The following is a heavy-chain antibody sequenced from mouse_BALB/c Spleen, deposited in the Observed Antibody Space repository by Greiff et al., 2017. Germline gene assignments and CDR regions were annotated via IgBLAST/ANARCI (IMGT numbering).Heavy chain of an antibody. CDR1: GYTFTSYT. Sequence: QVQLKQSAAELARPGASVKMSCKASGYTFTSYTMHWVKQRPGQGLEWIGYINPSSGYTEYNQKFKDKTTLTADKSSSTAYMQLSSLTSEDSAVYYCARGGTLFAYWGQGTLVTVSA. V-gene: IGHV1-4*02. CDR2: INPSSGYT. J-gene: IGHJ3*01. CDR3: ARGGTLFAY. D-gene: IGHD3-3*01.